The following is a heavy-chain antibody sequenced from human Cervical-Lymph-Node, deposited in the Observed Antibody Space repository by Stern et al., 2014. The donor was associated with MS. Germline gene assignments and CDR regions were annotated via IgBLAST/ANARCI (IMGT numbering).Heavy chain of an antibody. Sequence: QLQLQESGPGLVKPSGTLSLTCAVSGGSISSSNWWSWVRQPPGKRLEWIGEIYHSGSTNYNPSLKSRVTISVDKSKNQFSLKLSSVTAADTAVYYCARSELRLGELSLSSWGQGTLVTVSS. CDR2: IYHSGST. V-gene: IGHV4-4*02. CDR1: GGSISSSNW. D-gene: IGHD3-16*02. CDR3: ARSELRLGELSLSS. J-gene: IGHJ5*02.